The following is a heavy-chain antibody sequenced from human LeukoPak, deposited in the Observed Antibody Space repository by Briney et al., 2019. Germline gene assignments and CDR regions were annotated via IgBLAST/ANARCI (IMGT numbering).Heavy chain of an antibody. J-gene: IGHJ6*03. CDR2: MNPNSGNT. CDR3: VRGRSVGTSARPSYYMDD. CDR1: GYTFTSYD. D-gene: IGHD2-2*01. V-gene: IGHV1-8*01. Sequence: ASVKVSCKASGYTFTSYDINWVRQATGQGLEWMGWMNPNSGNTGYAQKFQGRVTMTRNTSISTAYMELSTLRSEDTAVYHGVRGRSVGTSARPSYYMDDWGKGTTVTVSS.